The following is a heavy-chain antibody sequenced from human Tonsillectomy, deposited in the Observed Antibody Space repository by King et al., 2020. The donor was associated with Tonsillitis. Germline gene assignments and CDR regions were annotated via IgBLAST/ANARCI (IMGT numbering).Heavy chain of an antibody. Sequence: VQLVESGGGLVQPGGSLRLSCAASGFTFSDHYMDWVRQAPGTGLEWVGRTRNKVNSYTTQYAASVKGRLTISRDDSKNSGYLQMNSLKIEDTAVYYCISGVVGAADHWGQGTLVTVSS. D-gene: IGHD1-26*01. J-gene: IGHJ4*02. CDR2: TRNKVNSYTT. V-gene: IGHV3-72*01. CDR1: GFTFSDHY. CDR3: ISGVVGAADH.